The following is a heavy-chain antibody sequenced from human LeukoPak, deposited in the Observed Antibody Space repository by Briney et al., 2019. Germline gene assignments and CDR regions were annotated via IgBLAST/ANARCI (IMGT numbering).Heavy chain of an antibody. CDR3: ARHRWMEVHGSESYYVDY. J-gene: IGHJ4*02. V-gene: IGHV4-39*01. CDR1: GGSISTSSYY. D-gene: IGHD3-10*01. CDR2: IYHSRST. Sequence: SETLSLTCTVSGGSISTSSYYWGWIRQPPGKGLEWIGSIYHSRSTYYNASLKSRATISADTSKNQFSLKLSSVTAADTAVYYCARHRWMEVHGSESYYVDYWGQGTLVTVSS.